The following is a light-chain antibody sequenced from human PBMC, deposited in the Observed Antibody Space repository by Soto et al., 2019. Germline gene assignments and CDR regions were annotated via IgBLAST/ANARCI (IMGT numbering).Light chain of an antibody. CDR3: QQFKDYVWT. CDR2: DAS. CDR1: QSISSW. Sequence: DIQMTQSPSTLSASVGDRVIITCRASQSISSWLAWFQQKPGRAPSLIIYDASTLERGVPSRFSGSGSGTEFTLIISNLQPDDFATYYCQQFKDYVWTFGQGTKVDIK. J-gene: IGKJ1*01. V-gene: IGKV1-5*01.